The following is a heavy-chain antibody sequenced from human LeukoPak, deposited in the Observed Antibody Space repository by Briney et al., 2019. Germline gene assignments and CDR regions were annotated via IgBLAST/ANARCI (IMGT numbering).Heavy chain of an antibody. CDR2: IYHSGST. CDR3: ARDLNGPTGWFDP. J-gene: IGHJ5*02. V-gene: IGHV4-39*07. Sequence: PSETLSLTCTVSGGSISSGSYYWSWIRQPAGKGLEWIGSIYHSGSTYYNPSLKSRVTISVDTSKNQFSLKLSSVTAADTAVYYCARDLNGPTGWFDPWGQGTLVTVSS. CDR1: GGSISSGSYY.